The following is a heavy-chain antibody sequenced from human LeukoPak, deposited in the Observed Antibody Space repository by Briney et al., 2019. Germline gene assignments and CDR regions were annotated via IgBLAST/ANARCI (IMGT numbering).Heavy chain of an antibody. CDR2: ISAYNGNT. CDR3: ARVVGGAYYYYYYMDV. Sequence: GASVKVSCKASGCTFTNYGISWVRQAPGQGLEWMGWISAYNGNTNYAQKLQGRVTMTTDTSTSTAYMELRSLRSDDTAVYYCARVVGGAYYYYYYMDVWGKGTTVTVSS. D-gene: IGHD3-16*01. J-gene: IGHJ6*03. CDR1: GCTFTNYG. V-gene: IGHV1-18*01.